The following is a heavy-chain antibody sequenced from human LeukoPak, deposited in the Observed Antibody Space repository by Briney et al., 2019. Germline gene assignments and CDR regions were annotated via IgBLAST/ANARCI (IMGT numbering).Heavy chain of an antibody. V-gene: IGHV3-21*01. CDR2: ISSSSSYI. J-gene: IGHJ4*02. D-gene: IGHD4-17*01. CDR3: ARDYYGDYLFDY. Sequence: PGGSLRLSCAASGLTFTSYSMNWVRQAPGKGLEWVSSISSSSSYIYYADSVKGRFTISRDNAKNSLYLQMNSLRAEDTAVYYCARDYYGDYLFDYWGQGTLVTVSS. CDR1: GLTFTSYS.